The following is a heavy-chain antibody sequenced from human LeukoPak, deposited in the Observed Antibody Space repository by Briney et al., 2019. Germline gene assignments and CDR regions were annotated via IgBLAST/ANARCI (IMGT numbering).Heavy chain of an antibody. CDR2: IYSGGST. D-gene: IGHD6-13*01. Sequence: PGGSLRLSCAASGFTVSSNYMSWVRQAPGKGLEWVSVIYSGGSTYYADSVKGRFTISRDNSKNTLYLQMNSLRAEDAAVYYCAKHSSSSWSTPVYYYGMDVWGQGTTVTVSS. CDR3: AKHSSSSWSTPVYYYGMDV. V-gene: IGHV3-66*04. CDR1: GFTVSSNY. J-gene: IGHJ6*02.